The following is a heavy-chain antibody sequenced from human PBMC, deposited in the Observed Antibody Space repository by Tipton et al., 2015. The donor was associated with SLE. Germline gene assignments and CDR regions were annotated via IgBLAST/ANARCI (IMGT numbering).Heavy chain of an antibody. CDR1: GFTFSSYS. V-gene: IGHV3-21*01. CDR2: IRRRRSYI. J-gene: IGHJ4*02. D-gene: IGHD5-18*01. CDR3: ARDELRGDSEGYRTGDY. Sequence: SLRLXCAASGFTFSSYSMNWVRPAPGTGLAWVSSIRRRRSYIYYADSVKGRFTISRDNAKNSLYLQMNSLRAEDTAVYYCARDELRGDSEGYRTGDYGGQGTLVTVAS.